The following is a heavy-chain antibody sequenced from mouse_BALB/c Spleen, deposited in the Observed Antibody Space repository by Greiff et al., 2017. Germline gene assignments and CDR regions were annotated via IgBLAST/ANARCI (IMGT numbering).Heavy chain of an antibody. D-gene: IGHD2-4*01. CDR2: IWAGGST. CDR1: GFSLTSYG. V-gene: IGHV2-9*02. J-gene: IGHJ3*01. Sequence: VQLQQSGPGLVAPSQSLSITCTVSGFSLTSYGVHWVRQPPGKGLEWLGVIWAGGSTNYNSALMSRLSISKDNSKSQVFLKMNSLQTDDTAMYYCARDMTAYYDYDGAWFAYWGQGTLVTVAA. CDR3: ARDMTAYYDYDGAWFAY.